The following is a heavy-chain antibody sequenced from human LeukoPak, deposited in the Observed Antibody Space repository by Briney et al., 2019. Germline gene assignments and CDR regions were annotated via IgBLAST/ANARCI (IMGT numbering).Heavy chain of an antibody. CDR1: GLIFSRYW. CDR3: ARSSSAGGYYFEY. V-gene: IGHV3-21*01. CDR2: ISSSSGYI. Sequence: GGSLRLSCSASGLIFSRYWMNWVRQAPGKGLEWVSSISSSSGYIYYADSVKGRFTISRDNAKNSLYLQMNSLRGEDTAVYYCARSSSAGGYYFEYWGKGTLVTVSS. J-gene: IGHJ4*02. D-gene: IGHD1-26*01.